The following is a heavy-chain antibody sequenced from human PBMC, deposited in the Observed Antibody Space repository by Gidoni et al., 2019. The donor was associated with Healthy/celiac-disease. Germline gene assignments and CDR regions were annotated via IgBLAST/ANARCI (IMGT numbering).Heavy chain of an antibody. J-gene: IGHJ4*02. Sequence: QLQLQESGPGLVKPSETLSLTCTVSGGSISSSSYYWGWIRQPPGKGLEWIGSIYYSGSTYYNPSLKSRVTISVDTSKNQFSLKLSSVTAADTAVYYCARHHTVTTLYLFDYWGQGTLVTVSS. CDR1: GGSISSSSYY. V-gene: IGHV4-39*01. CDR3: ARHHTVTTLYLFDY. CDR2: IYYSGST. D-gene: IGHD4-4*01.